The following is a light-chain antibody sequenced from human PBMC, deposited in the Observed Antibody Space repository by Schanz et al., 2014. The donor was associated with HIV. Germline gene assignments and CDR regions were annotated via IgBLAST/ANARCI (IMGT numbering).Light chain of an antibody. Sequence: DIQLTPSPSFLSASVGDRVTITCRASQGINNYLAWYQQKPGKAPKLLISGAITLQSGVPSRFSGSGAGTEFTLTISSLQPEDFATYYCQQGLTFGGGTKVEIK. CDR3: QQGLT. CDR2: GAI. V-gene: IGKV1-9*01. CDR1: QGINNY. J-gene: IGKJ4*01.